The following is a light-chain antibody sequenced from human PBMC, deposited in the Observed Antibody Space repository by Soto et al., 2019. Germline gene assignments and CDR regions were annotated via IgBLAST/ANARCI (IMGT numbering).Light chain of an antibody. CDR3: QQYKDWPPLT. Sequence: EIVMTQSPLTLSVSPGERATLSCRASQNININLAWYQQRPGQAPRVLIYGGSSRASGIPDRFSGSGSGTDFTLTINRLEPDDFAFYYCQQYKDWPPLTFGGGTRVEIK. V-gene: IGKV3D-15*01. CDR2: GGS. CDR1: QNININ. J-gene: IGKJ4*01.